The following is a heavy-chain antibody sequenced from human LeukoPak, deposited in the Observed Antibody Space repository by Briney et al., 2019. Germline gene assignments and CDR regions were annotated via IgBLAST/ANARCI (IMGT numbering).Heavy chain of an antibody. CDR2: ISYDGSNR. CDR3: AKEAYYYDSSGYPYY. J-gene: IGHJ4*02. CDR1: GFTFSSYG. V-gene: IGHV3-30*18. D-gene: IGHD3-22*01. Sequence: GGSLRLSCAASGFTFSSYGMHWVRQAPGKGLEWVAVISYDGSNRYYADSVKGRFTISRDNSKNTLYLQMNSLRAEDTAVYYCAKEAYYYDSSGYPYYWGQGTLVTVSS.